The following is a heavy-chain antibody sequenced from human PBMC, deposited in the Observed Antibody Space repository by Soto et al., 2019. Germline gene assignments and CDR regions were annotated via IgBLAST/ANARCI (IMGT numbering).Heavy chain of an antibody. CDR3: ARDMDHHQQLAPDYYYYGMDV. CDR2: ISAYNGNT. Sequence: ASVKVSCKASGYTFTSYGISWVRQAPGQGLEWMGWISAYNGNTNYAQKLQGRVTMTTDTSTSTAYMELRSLRSDDTAVYYCARDMDHHQQLAPDYYYYGMDVWGQGTTVTVSS. V-gene: IGHV1-18*01. D-gene: IGHD6-13*01. J-gene: IGHJ6*02. CDR1: GYTFTSYG.